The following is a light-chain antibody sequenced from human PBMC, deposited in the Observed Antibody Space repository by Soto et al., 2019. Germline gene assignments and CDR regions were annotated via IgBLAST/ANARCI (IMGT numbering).Light chain of an antibody. Sequence: QSALTQPASVSGSHGQSITISCTGTSSDVGGYNYVSWYQQHPGKAPKLIIYEVTRRPSGVSNRFSGSKSGNTASLTISGLQAEDEADYYCASYTNTNTRVVFGGGTKLTVL. CDR2: EVT. CDR1: SSDVGGYNY. J-gene: IGLJ3*02. CDR3: ASYTNTNTRVV. V-gene: IGLV2-14*01.